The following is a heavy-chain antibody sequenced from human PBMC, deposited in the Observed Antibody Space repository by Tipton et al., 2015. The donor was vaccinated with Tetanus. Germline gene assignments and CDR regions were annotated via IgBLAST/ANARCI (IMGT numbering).Heavy chain of an antibody. V-gene: IGHV3-9*01. CDR1: GFTFDDYA. CDR2: ISWNSGSI. D-gene: IGHD6-13*01. CDR3: AKDMEAAAGTDYYYYYGMDV. J-gene: IGHJ6*02. Sequence: SLRLSCAASGFTFDDYAMHWVRQAPGKGLEWVSGISWNSGSIGYADSVKGRFTISRDNAKNSLYLQMNSLRAEDTALYYCAKDMEAAAGTDYYYYYGMDVWGQGTTVTVSS.